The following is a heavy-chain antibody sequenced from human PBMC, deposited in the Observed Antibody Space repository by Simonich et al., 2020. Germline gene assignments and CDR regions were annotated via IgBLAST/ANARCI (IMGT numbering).Heavy chain of an antibody. CDR2: CDQSGGT. Sequence: QVQLQESGPGLVKPSETLSLTCAVSGYSISSGSYWGWIRQPPGERLEWIGDCDQSGGTNNNPSLKSRVTISVDTSKNQFSLKLSSVTAADTAVYYCARVGYSNYYYYGMDVWGQGTTVTVSS. D-gene: IGHD6-13*01. CDR1: GYSISSGSY. CDR3: ARVGYSNYYYYGMDV. V-gene: IGHV4-38-2*01. J-gene: IGHJ6*02.